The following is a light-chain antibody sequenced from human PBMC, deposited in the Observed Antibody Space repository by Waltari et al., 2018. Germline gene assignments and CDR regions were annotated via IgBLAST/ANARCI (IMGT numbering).Light chain of an antibody. CDR1: QAISNY. V-gene: IGKV1-17*03. CDR2: AAS. J-gene: IGKJ2*01. CDR3: LQHNSDPQT. Sequence: DIQMTQSPSAMSASVGDRVTITCRASQAISNYLAWLQQKPGQAPKRLIYAASNLQPGVPSRFSGSGSGTEFTLTLSSLQPEDFATYYCLQHNSDPQTFGQGTKLEIK.